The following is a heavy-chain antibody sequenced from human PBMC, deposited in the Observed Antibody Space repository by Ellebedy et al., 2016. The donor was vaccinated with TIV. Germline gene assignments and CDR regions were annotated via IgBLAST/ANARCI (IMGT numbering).Heavy chain of an antibody. Sequence: GESLKISCVVSGFAFSDYWMTWVRQAPGKGLEWVAYINQDGSEKYYVDSVKDRFTISRDNAKNSLYLQMSSLRVDDTAVYSCARIPHIAIVHWGQGTLVTVPS. CDR3: ARIPHIAIVH. CDR2: INQDGSEK. D-gene: IGHD2/OR15-2a*01. CDR1: GFAFSDYW. J-gene: IGHJ4*02. V-gene: IGHV3-7*01.